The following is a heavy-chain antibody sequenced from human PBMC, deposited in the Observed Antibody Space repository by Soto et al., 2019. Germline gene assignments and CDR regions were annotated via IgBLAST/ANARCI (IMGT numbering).Heavy chain of an antibody. CDR3: AKSVRYYFDY. V-gene: IGHV3-48*02. Sequence: GGSLRLSCAASGFTFSSYSMNWVRQAPGKGLEWVSYISSSSSTIYYADSVQGRFTISRDNAKNSLYLQMNSLRDEDTAVYYCAKSVRYYFDYWGQGTLVTVSS. CDR1: GFTFSSYS. J-gene: IGHJ4*02. CDR2: ISSSSSTI. D-gene: IGHD3-22*01.